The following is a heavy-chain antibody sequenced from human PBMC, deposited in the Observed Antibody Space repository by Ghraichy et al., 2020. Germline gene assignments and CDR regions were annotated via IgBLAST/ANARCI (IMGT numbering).Heavy chain of an antibody. CDR2: ISDSGSTT. D-gene: IGHD6-19*01. CDR3: ANYRSHTGPIDY. CDR1: GFTFSNYA. V-gene: IGHV3-23*01. Sequence: GGSLRLSCAASGFTFSNYAMTWVRQAPGKGLEWVSVISDSGSTTYYADSVKGRFTISRDNSKSTLYLQMNSLRAEDTALFYCANYRSHTGPIDYWGRGTLVTVSS. J-gene: IGHJ4*02.